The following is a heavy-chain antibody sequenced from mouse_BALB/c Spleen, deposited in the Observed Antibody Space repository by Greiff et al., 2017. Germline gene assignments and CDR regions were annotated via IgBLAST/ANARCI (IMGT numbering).Heavy chain of an antibody. Sequence: EVKVVESGGGLVKPGGSLKLSCAASGFTFSSYAMSWVRQTPEKRLEWVASISSGGSTYYPDSVKGRFTISRDNARNILYLQMSSLRSEDTAMYFCARGAVMITRNYYAMDYWGQGTSVTVSS. CDR3: ARGAVMITRNYYAMDY. D-gene: IGHD2-4*01. V-gene: IGHV5-6-5*01. CDR2: ISSGGST. CDR1: GFTFSSYA. J-gene: IGHJ4*01.